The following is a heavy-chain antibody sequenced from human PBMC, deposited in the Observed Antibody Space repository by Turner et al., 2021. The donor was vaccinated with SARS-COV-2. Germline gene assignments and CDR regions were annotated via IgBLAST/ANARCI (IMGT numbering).Heavy chain of an antibody. CDR2: IDSRSSTI. V-gene: IGHV3-48*01. CDR1: GFTFSTYS. CDR3: ASSFDY. Sequence: VHMVESGGGLVQPGRSLRLSCVVSGFTFSTYSMNWVRQAPGKGLEWVSYIDSRSSTIYYPDSTKGRFTIFRDNAKISMYLQMNSLRADDTSVYYCASSFDYWGQGTLVTVSS. J-gene: IGHJ4*02.